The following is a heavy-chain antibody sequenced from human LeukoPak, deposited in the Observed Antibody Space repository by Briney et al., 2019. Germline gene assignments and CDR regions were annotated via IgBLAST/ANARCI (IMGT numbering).Heavy chain of an antibody. CDR2: MNPNSGNT. V-gene: IGHV1-8*03. J-gene: IGHJ5*02. D-gene: IGHD2-2*01. CDR3: ARGGDLPIVPAAINWFDP. Sequence: ASVKVSCKASGYTFTSYDINWVRQATGQGLGWMGWMNPNSGNTGYAQKFQGRVTITRNTSISTAYMELSSLRSEDTAVYYCARGGDLPIVPAAINWFDPWGQGTPVTVSS. CDR1: GYTFTSYD.